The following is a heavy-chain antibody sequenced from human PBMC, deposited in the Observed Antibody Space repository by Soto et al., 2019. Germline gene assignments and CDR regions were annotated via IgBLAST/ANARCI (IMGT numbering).Heavy chain of an antibody. CDR2: ISAYNGNT. CDR1: CYTFSSYG. J-gene: IGHJ6*02. Sequence: GASVKVSCKASCYTFSSYGISWVRQAPGQRLEWMGWISAYNGNTNYAQKLQGRVTMTTDTSTSTAYMELRSLRSDDTAVYYCARDCGTVLWFEPKLGYYYGMDVWGQGTTVTVSS. D-gene: IGHD3-10*01. CDR3: ARDCGTVLWFEPKLGYYYGMDV. V-gene: IGHV1-18*01.